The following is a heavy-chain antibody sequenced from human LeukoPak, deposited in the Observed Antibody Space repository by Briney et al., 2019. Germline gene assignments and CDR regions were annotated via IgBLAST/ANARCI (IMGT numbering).Heavy chain of an antibody. CDR1: GCTFTGYY. J-gene: IGHJ1*01. CDR3: ARGQGSNTSSSIY. D-gene: IGHD2-2*01. V-gene: IGHV1-2*02. CDR2: INPNSGGT. Sequence: ASVKVSCKASGCTFTGYYMHWVRQAPGQGLEWMGWINPNSGGTNYAQKFQGRVTMTRDTSISTAYMELSTLRSDDTAVYDCARGQGSNTSSSIYWSQPTLVTVSS.